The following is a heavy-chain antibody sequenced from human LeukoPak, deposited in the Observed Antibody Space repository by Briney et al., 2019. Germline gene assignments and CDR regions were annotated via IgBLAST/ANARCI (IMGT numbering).Heavy chain of an antibody. CDR2: IYSGGST. CDR3: ARDTHGRSYLGYYYGMDV. Sequence: PGGSLRLSCAASGFTVSSNYMSWVRQAPGKGLEWVSVIYSGGSTYYADSVKGRFTISRHNSKNTLYLQMNSLRAEDTAVYYCARDTHGRSYLGYYYGMDVWGQGTTVTVSS. D-gene: IGHD2-15*01. V-gene: IGHV3-53*04. J-gene: IGHJ6*02. CDR1: GFTVSSNY.